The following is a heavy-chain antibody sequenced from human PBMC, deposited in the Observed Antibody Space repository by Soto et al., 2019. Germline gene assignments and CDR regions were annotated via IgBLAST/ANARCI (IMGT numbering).Heavy chain of an antibody. CDR3: ASLSRFALDF. CDR1: GFSFNTYT. Sequence: EVQLVESGGGLVKPGGSLRLSCAASGFSFNTYTMNWVRQAPGKGLEWVSSISSSGSYIYYTDSVKGRLTISRDNAKNSLYLQMDSLRAEDTAVYYGASLSRFALDFWGQGTLVTVSS. V-gene: IGHV3-21*01. CDR2: ISSSGSYI. D-gene: IGHD3-10*01. J-gene: IGHJ4*02.